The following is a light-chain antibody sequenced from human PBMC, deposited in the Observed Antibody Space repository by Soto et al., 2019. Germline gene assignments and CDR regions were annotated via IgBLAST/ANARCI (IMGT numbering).Light chain of an antibody. CDR2: TAS. CDR3: RQANSFPWT. Sequence: DIQMTQSPSSVSASVGDRVTITCRASQDISSWLAWYQQKPGKAPKLLIYTASSLQSGVPSRFSGSGSGTEFTLTISSLQPEDFATYYCRQANSFPWTFGQGTKVEIK. V-gene: IGKV1-12*01. J-gene: IGKJ1*01. CDR1: QDISSW.